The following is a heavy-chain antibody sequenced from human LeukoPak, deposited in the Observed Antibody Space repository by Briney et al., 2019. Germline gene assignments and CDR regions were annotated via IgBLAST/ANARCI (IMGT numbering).Heavy chain of an antibody. J-gene: IGHJ4*02. CDR1: GYSFTSYW. D-gene: IGHD4-17*01. CDR2: IYPGDSDT. V-gene: IGHV5-51*01. CDR3: ARHSMTTVTSPFDY. Sequence: GASLQISCQGSGYSFTSYWIGWVRQVPGKGLEWMGIIYPGDSDTRYSPSFQGQVTISADKSISTAYLQWSSLKASDTAMYYCARHSMTTVTSPFDYWGQGTLVTVSS.